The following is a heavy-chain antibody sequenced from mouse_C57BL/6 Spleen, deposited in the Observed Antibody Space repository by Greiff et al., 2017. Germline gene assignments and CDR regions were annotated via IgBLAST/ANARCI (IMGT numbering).Heavy chain of an antibody. D-gene: IGHD4-1*01. J-gene: IGHJ1*03. CDR3: ARTVTGNWDWYFDV. V-gene: IGHV1-61*01. Sequence: VQLKQPGAELVRPGSSVKLSCKASGYTFTSYWMDWVKQRPGQGLEWIGNIYPSDSETHYNQKFKDKATLTVDKSSSTAYMQLSSLTSEDSAVYYCARTVTGNWDWYFDVWGTGTTVTVSS. CDR1: GYTFTSYW. CDR2: IYPSDSET.